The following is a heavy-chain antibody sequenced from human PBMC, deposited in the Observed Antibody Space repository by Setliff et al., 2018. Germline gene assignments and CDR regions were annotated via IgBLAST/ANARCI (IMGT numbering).Heavy chain of an antibody. CDR2: IGLYSGET. D-gene: IGHD6-19*01. J-gene: IGHJ4*02. Sequence: ASVKVSCKASGYTFSTHGICWVRQAPGRGLEWLAWIGLYSGETNFALNIRDRLTMTTDISTTTVYMELRGLTSDDTAVYYCARARIAVAGSDLDYWGQGTLVTVSS. CDR3: ARARIAVAGSDLDY. CDR1: GYTFSTHG. V-gene: IGHV1-18*04.